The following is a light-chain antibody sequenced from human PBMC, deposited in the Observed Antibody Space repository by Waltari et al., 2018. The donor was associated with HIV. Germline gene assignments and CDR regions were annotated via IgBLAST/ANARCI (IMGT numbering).Light chain of an antibody. J-gene: IGLJ1*01. CDR2: DVI. CDR3: SSFVNGGTYV. CDR1: NNDIGSHDY. V-gene: IGLV2-23*02. Sequence: QSALTQPASVSGSPGPSVTIFCTGPNNDIGSHDYVSWYRVVPDKAPKLLIFDVIRLPSDSSHRFSGSKSGYTASLMIFGLQPEDEADYCCSSFVNGGTYVFGSGTKV.